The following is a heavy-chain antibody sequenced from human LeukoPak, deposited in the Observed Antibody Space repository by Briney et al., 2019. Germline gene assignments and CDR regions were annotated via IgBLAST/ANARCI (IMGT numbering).Heavy chain of an antibody. V-gene: IGHV4-61*08. CDR1: GGSISSGDYY. CDR2: IHYTGNT. J-gene: IGHJ4*02. D-gene: IGHD3-9*01. CDR3: ARDGAGMTGTGLDY. Sequence: SETLSLTCTVSGGSISSGDYYWSWIRQPPGKGLEWLGYIHYTGNTIYNPSLKSRVTISMDTAKNQFSLKVSSVTAADTAVYYCARDGAGMTGTGLDYWGQGILATVSS.